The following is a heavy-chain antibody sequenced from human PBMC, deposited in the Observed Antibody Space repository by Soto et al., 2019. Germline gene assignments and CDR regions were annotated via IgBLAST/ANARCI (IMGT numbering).Heavy chain of an antibody. D-gene: IGHD5-18*01. CDR1: GFTFSSHA. Sequence: WGSQRLPNAASGFTFSSHAISWIRQAPGKGLEWVSYISSSGSTIYYADSVKGRFTISRDNAKNSLYLQMNSLRAEDTAVYYCAGEGIQLWLHAFDIWGQGTMVTVSS. CDR2: ISSSGSTI. J-gene: IGHJ3*02. CDR3: AGEGIQLWLHAFDI. V-gene: IGHV3-11*01.